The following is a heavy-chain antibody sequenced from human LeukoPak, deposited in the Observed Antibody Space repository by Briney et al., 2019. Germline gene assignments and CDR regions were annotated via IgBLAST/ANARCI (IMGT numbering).Heavy chain of an antibody. D-gene: IGHD2-15*01. V-gene: IGHV1-2*04. Sequence: ASVKVSCKASGYTSTGYYMHWVRQAPGQGLEWMGWINPNSGGTNYAQKFQGWVTMTRDTSISTAYMELSRLRSDDTAVYYCARTRVAATRELGYWGQGTLVTVSS. CDR2: INPNSGGT. CDR1: GYTSTGYY. CDR3: ARTRVAATRELGY. J-gene: IGHJ4*02.